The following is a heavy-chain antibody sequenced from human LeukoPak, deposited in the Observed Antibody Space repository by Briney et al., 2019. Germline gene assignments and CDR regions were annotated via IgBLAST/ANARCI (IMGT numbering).Heavy chain of an antibody. CDR3: ARNRESYGIDY. J-gene: IGHJ4*02. V-gene: IGHV3-33*01. Sequence: PGRSLRLSCAASGFTFSSYGMHWVRQAPGKGLEWVAVIWYDGSNKYYADSVKGQFTISRDNSKNTLYLQMNSLRAEDTAVYYCARNRESYGIDYWGQGTLVTVSS. CDR2: IWYDGSNK. D-gene: IGHD1-26*01. CDR1: GFTFSSYG.